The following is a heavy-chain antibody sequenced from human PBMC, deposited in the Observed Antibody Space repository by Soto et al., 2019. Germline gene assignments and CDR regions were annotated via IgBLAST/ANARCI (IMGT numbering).Heavy chain of an antibody. CDR1: GGPISSRSYY. D-gene: IGHD4-17*01. CDR2: MYYSGST. J-gene: IGHJ6*02. CDR3: AADTVTLYYYYYGMDV. V-gene: IGHV4-39*01. Sequence: SETLSLTCTVSGGPISSRSYYWGWIRQPPGKGLEWIGSMYYSGSTYYNPSLKSRVTISVDTSKNQFSLKLSSVTAADTAVYYCAADTVTLYYYYYGMDVWGQGTTVTVSS.